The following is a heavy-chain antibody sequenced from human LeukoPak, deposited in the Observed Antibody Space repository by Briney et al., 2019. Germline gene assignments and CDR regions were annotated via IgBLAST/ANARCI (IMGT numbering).Heavy chain of an antibody. J-gene: IGHJ4*02. Sequence: PGGSLRLSCAASGFTFSSYVLSWVRQAPGKGLEWVSPISTSGGNTYYADSVKGRFTISRDNAQSTLYLQMNSLRAEDTAVYYCARAGVYSYAYVDYWGQGTLVTVSS. CDR1: GFTFSSYV. CDR3: ARAGVYSYAYVDY. D-gene: IGHD5-18*01. V-gene: IGHV3-23*01. CDR2: ISTSGGNT.